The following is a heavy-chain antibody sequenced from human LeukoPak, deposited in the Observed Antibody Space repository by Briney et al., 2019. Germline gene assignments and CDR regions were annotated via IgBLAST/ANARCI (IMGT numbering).Heavy chain of an antibody. CDR3: ARVATTTNPPQRPFDY. Sequence: PSDTLSLTCAVSGYSINSGYCWGWIRPPPGKGLEWIGSIYHSGSTYYNPSLKSRVTISVDTSKNQFSLKLSSVTAADTAVYYCARVATTTNPPQRPFDYWGQGTLVTVSS. V-gene: IGHV4-38-2*01. J-gene: IGHJ4*02. CDR2: IYHSGST. D-gene: IGHD5-12*01. CDR1: GYSINSGYC.